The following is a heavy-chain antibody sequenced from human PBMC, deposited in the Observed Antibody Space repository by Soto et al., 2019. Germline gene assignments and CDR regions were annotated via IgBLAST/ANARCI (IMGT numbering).Heavy chain of an antibody. CDR1: GFSLSPVGVG. V-gene: IGHV2-5*02. CDR2: IYWDKDK. D-gene: IGHD3-16*02. CDR3: AHLTITYGGVIGLDAFDI. Sequence: QITLKESAPTLVQPTQTLTLRCTFSGFSLSPVGVGVGWIRQPPGKALEWLAVIYWDKDKRYNPSLSNRLSINEDLSRNQVVVTMINMAPVDTGTYYCAHLTITYGGVIGLDAFDIWGQGTLVTVSS. J-gene: IGHJ3*02.